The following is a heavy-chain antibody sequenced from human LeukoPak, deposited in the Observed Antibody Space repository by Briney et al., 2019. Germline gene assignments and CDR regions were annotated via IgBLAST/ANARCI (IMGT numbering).Heavy chain of an antibody. J-gene: IGHJ4*02. CDR2: ISYDGSNK. CDR1: GFTFSSYG. Sequence: PGRSLRLSCAASGFTFSSYGMHWVRQAPGKGLEWVAVISYDGSNKYYADSVKGRFTISRDNAKNSLYLQMNSLRAEDTAVYYCARVSPNTVTTLQYFDYWGQGTLVTVSS. CDR3: ARVSPNTVTTLQYFDY. V-gene: IGHV3-30*03. D-gene: IGHD4-17*01.